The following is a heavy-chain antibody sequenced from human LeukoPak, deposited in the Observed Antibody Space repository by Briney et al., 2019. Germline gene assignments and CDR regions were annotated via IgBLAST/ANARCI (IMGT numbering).Heavy chain of an antibody. CDR3: ARGGRYCSGGSCYQDY. CDR2: INPNSGGT. J-gene: IGHJ4*02. V-gene: IGHV1-2*02. CDR1: GYTFTGYY. Sequence: ASVTVSFMASGYTFTGYYMHWVRQAPGQGLEWMGWINPNSGGTNYAQKFQGRVTMTRETSISTAYMELSRLRSDDTAVYYCARGGRYCSGGSCYQDYWGQGTLVTVSS. D-gene: IGHD2-15*01.